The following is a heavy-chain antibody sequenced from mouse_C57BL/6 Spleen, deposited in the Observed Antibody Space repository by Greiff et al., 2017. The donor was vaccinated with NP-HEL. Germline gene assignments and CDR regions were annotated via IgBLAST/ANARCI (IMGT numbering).Heavy chain of an antibody. CDR1: GYTFTSYG. V-gene: IGHV1-81*01. Sequence: VQVVESGAELARPGASVKLSCKASGYTFTSYGISWVKQRTGQGLEWIGEIYPRSGNTYYNEKFKGKATLTADKSSSTAYMELRSLTSEDSAVYFCARPEDYYGSLFAYWGQGTLVTVSA. J-gene: IGHJ3*01. CDR2: IYPRSGNT. CDR3: ARPEDYYGSLFAY. D-gene: IGHD1-1*01.